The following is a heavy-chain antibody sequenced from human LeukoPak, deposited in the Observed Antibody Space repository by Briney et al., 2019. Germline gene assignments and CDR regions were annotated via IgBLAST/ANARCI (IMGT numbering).Heavy chain of an antibody. CDR2: INPRGGST. V-gene: IGHV1-46*01. CDR3: ARLPRTLDRGY. D-gene: IGHD1-1*01. Sequence: ASVKVSCKASGYTFTRNYMHWVRQAPGQGLEWMGIINPRGGSTTYAQKFQGRLTMTRDTSTSTVYMELSSLRSDDTAVYYCARLPRTLDRGYWGQGTLVTVSS. CDR1: GYTFTRNY. J-gene: IGHJ4*02.